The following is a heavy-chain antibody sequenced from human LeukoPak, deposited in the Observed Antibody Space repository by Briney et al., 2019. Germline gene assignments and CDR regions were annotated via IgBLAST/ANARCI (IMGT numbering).Heavy chain of an antibody. J-gene: IGHJ4*02. CDR3: ARNKGYSSTWHFDY. V-gene: IGHV4-39*01. D-gene: IGHD6-13*01. CDR1: GGSISSSSYY. CDR2: IYYSGSA. Sequence: PSETLSLTCTVSGGSISSSSYYWGWIRQPPGKGLEWIGSIYYSGSAYYNSSLKSRVTISVDTSKNQFSLKLSSVTAADTAVYYCARNKGYSSTWHFDYWGQGTLVTVSS.